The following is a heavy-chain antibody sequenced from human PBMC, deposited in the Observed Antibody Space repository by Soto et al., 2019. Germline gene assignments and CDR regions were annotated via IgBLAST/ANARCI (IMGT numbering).Heavy chain of an antibody. CDR1: GGSVSSGSYY. Sequence: QVQLQESGPGLVKPSETLSLTCTVSGGSVSSGSYYWSWIRQPTGKGLEWIGYIYYSGSTNYNPSLKSRVTISVDTSKNQFSLKLSSVTAADTAVYYCARIPYDILTGYGYYGMDVWGQGTTVTVSS. V-gene: IGHV4-61*01. J-gene: IGHJ6*02. CDR3: ARIPYDILTGYGYYGMDV. D-gene: IGHD3-9*01. CDR2: IYYSGST.